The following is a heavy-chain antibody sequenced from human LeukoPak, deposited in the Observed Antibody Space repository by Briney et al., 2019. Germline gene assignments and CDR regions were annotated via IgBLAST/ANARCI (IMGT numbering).Heavy chain of an antibody. CDR1: GGTFTSYA. CDR3: ARGDWNDVVGAFDI. V-gene: IGHV1-69*05. CDR2: IIPIFGTA. Sequence: ASVKVSCKASGGTFTSYAISWVRHTPGQGLEWMGGIIPIFGTANYAQKFQGRVTITTDESTSTAYMELSSLRSEDTAVYYCARGDWNDVVGAFDIWGQGTMVTVSS. D-gene: IGHD1-1*01. J-gene: IGHJ3*02.